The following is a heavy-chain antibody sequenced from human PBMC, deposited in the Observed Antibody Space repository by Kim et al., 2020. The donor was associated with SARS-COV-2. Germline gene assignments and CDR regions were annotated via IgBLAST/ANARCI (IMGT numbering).Heavy chain of an antibody. J-gene: IGHJ4*02. V-gene: IGHV3-49*03. CDR3: TRDGFGRYYYDSSPPNYFDY. D-gene: IGHD3-22*01. CDR1: GFTFGDYA. Sequence: GGSLRLSCTASGFTFGDYAMSWFRQAPGKGLEWVGFIRSKAYGGTTEYAASVKGRFTISRDDSKSIAYLQMNSLKTEDTAVYYCTRDGFGRYYYDSSPPNYFDYWGQGTLVTVSS. CDR2: IRSKAYGGTT.